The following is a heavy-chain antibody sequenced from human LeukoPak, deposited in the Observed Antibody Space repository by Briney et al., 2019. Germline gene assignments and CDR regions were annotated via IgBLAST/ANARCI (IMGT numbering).Heavy chain of an antibody. J-gene: IGHJ4*02. CDR1: GSNFTSYW. CDR2: IYPGEADT. Sequence: GESLQISCEGAGSNFTSYWIGGGRPLPGKGLEWMGIIYPGEADTKNSPSWQGQVTIEASKYNSTAYLQWSSLKASDTAMYYCARSPLVADSYDYWGQGTLVTVSS. D-gene: IGHD6-6*01. CDR3: ARSPLVADSYDY. V-gene: IGHV5-51*01.